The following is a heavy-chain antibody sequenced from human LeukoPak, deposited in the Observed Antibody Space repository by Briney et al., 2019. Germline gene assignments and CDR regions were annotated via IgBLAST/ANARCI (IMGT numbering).Heavy chain of an antibody. D-gene: IGHD3-3*01. Sequence: GGSLRLSCAASGFTLSSYAMSWVRQAPGKGLEWVSAISGSGGSTYYADSVKGRFTISRDNSKNTLYLQMNSLRAEDTAVYYCAKDREVRSYDFWSGYYRHWGQGTLVTVSS. CDR3: AKDREVRSYDFWSGYYRH. J-gene: IGHJ4*02. CDR1: GFTLSSYA. CDR2: ISGSGGST. V-gene: IGHV3-23*01.